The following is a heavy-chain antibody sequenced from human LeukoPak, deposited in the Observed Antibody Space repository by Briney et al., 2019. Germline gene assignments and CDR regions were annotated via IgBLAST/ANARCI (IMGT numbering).Heavy chain of an antibody. CDR1: GGTFSSYA. Sequence: SVKVSCKASGGTFSSYAISWVRQAPGQGLEWMGGIIPIFGTANYAQKFQGRVTITTDESTSTAYMELSSLRSEDTAVYYCATDIVAAGGFDYWGQGTLVTVSS. V-gene: IGHV1-69*05. CDR3: ATDIVAAGGFDY. J-gene: IGHJ4*02. D-gene: IGHD6-13*01. CDR2: IIPIFGTA.